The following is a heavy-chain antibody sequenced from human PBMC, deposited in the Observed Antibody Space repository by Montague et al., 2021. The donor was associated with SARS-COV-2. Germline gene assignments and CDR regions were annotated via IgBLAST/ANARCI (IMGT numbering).Heavy chain of an antibody. D-gene: IGHD2-2*01. CDR2: IYYSGST. CDR3: ARHLVYCSSTSCYEGRFDP. Sequence: SETLSLTCTVSGGSISSSSYYWGWIRQPPGKGLEWIGSIYYSGSTYYNPSLKSRVTISVDTAKNRFSLKLSSVTAADTAVYYCARHLVYCSSTSCYEGRFDPWGQGTLVTVSS. CDR1: GGSISSSSYY. V-gene: IGHV4-39*01. J-gene: IGHJ5*02.